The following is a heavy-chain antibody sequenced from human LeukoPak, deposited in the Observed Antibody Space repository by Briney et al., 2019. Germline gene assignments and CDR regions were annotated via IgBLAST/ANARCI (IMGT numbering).Heavy chain of an antibody. CDR3: LYGSGWYFDY. CDR2: ISSDGITT. CDR1: GFAFSTYW. Sequence: GGSLRLSCAASGFAFSTYWMHWVRQAPGKGLVWFSRISSDGITTTYADSVMGRSTISRDNAKNTLYLQMNSLRAEDTAVYYCLYGSGWYFDYWGQGTLVTVSS. D-gene: IGHD6-19*01. V-gene: IGHV3-74*01. J-gene: IGHJ4*02.